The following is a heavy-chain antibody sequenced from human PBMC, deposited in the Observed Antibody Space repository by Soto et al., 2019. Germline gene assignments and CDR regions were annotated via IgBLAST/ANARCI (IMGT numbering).Heavy chain of an antibody. CDR1: GCSISNGGYY. CDR2: IYYSGST. CDR3: ARDVTDFWSGHEGMDV. D-gene: IGHD3-3*01. Sequence: TLSLTCTVSGCSISNGGYYWTWIRQHPGKGLEWIGYIYYSGSTYYNPSLKSRVTISVDTSKNQFSLKLTSVTAADTAVYYCARDVTDFWSGHEGMDVWGQGTTVTVSS. V-gene: IGHV4-31*03. J-gene: IGHJ6*02.